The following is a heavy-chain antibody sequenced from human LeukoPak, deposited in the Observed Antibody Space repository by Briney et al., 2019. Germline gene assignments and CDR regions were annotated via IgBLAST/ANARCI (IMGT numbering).Heavy chain of an antibody. CDR1: GGSFSGYY. Sequence: SETLSLTCAVYGGSFSGYYLSWIRQPPGKGLEWIGEINHRGSTNYNPSLKSRVTISVDTSKNQFSLKLSSVTAADTAVYYCARGARTYYDFWSGYSRVDYYYYMDVWAKGTTVTVSS. CDR3: ARGARTYYDFWSGYSRVDYYYYMDV. J-gene: IGHJ6*03. CDR2: INHRGST. D-gene: IGHD3-3*01. V-gene: IGHV4-34*01.